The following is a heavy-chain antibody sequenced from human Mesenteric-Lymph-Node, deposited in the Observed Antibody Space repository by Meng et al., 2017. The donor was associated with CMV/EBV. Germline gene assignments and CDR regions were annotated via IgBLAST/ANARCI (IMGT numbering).Heavy chain of an antibody. J-gene: IGHJ4*02. Sequence: CKASGYTFTSYYIHWVRQAPGQGLEWLAIINPSGSRTSYAQKLQGRVTMTRDTSTSTVYMELSSLRSEDTAVYYCARDRATVVSSPGYWGQGTLVTVSS. D-gene: IGHD4-23*01. CDR2: INPSGSRT. V-gene: IGHV1-46*04. CDR1: GYTFTSYY. CDR3: ARDRATVVSSPGY.